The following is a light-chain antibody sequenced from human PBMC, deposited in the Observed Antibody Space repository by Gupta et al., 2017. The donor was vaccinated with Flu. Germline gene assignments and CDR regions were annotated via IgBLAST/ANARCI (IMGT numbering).Light chain of an antibody. Sequence: EIVMTQSPATLSVSPGDSATLSCRASQTVTSKLAWYQQKPGQAPSLLISDASTRTTGIPARFSGSGSGTEFSLTISSLQSEDFAVYYCQQYNNWPFTFGQGTKLEI. J-gene: IGKJ2*01. CDR1: QTVTSK. CDR3: QQYNNWPFT. V-gene: IGKV3-15*01. CDR2: DAS.